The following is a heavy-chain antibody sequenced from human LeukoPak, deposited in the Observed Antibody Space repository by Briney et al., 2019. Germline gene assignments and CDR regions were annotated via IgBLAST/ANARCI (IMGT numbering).Heavy chain of an antibody. Sequence: PGGSLRLSCAASGFTFSSNVMTWVRQAPGEGLEWVSDISGSGGITYYADSVKGRFTISRDNSKSTLFLQMNSLGAEDSAVYYCAKVERSSRVHYFDYWGQGTLVTVSS. J-gene: IGHJ4*02. CDR2: ISGSGGIT. CDR3: AKVERSSRVHYFDY. V-gene: IGHV3-23*01. D-gene: IGHD3-10*01. CDR1: GFTFSSNV.